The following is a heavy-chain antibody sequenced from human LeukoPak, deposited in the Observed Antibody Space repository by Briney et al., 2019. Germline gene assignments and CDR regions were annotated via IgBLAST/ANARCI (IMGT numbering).Heavy chain of an antibody. CDR2: IYYSGST. V-gene: IGHV4-39*07. J-gene: IGHJ4*02. CDR1: GGSISSSSYY. CDR3: ARVPSGWLQFQYFDY. D-gene: IGHD5-24*01. Sequence: SETLSLTCTVSGGSISSSSYYWGWIRQPPGKGLEWIGSIYYSGSTYYNPSLKSRVTISVDTSKNQFSLKLSSVTAADTAVYYCARVPSGWLQFQYFDYWGQGTLVTVSS.